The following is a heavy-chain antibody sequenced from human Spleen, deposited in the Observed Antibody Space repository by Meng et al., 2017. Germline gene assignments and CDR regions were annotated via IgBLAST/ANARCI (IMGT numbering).Heavy chain of an antibody. CDR2: IIPIFGTA. CDR1: GGTFSSYA. Sequence: SVKVSCKASGGTFSSYAISWVRQAPGQGLEWMGGIIPIFGTANYAQKFQGRVTITADESTSTAYMELSSLRSEDTAVYYCAKAYRRGVVRGVIIPDAFDIWGQGTMVTVSS. D-gene: IGHD3-10*01. CDR3: AKAYRRGVVRGVIIPDAFDI. V-gene: IGHV1-69*13. J-gene: IGHJ3*02.